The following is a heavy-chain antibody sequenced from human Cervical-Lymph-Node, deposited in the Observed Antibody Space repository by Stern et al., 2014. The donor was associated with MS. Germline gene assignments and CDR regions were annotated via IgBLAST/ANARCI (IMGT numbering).Heavy chain of an antibody. V-gene: IGHV4-61*02. D-gene: IGHD3-22*01. CDR3: ARENDRSGYNYGMDV. CDR1: GGSISSGSYY. J-gene: IGHJ6*02. CDR2: MYTSGST. Sequence: QVQLQESGPGLVKPSQTLSLTCTVSGGSISSGSYYWSWIRQPAGKGLEXIGRMYTSGSTNYNPSLKSRVTISGDTSKNQFSLKLSSVTAADTAVYYCARENDRSGYNYGMDVWGQGTTVTVSS.